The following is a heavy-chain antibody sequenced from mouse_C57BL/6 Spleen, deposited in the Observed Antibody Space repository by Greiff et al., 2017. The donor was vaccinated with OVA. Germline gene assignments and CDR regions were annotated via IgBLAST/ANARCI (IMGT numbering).Heavy chain of an antibody. D-gene: IGHD4-1*01. Sequence: VQLQQSGPGLVQPSQSLSITCTVSGFSLTSYGVHWVRQSPGKGLEWLGVIWSGGSTDYNAAFISRLSISKDNSKSQVFFKMNSLQADDTAIYYCARIGAGTGYYFDYWGQGTTLTVSS. CDR2: IWSGGST. V-gene: IGHV2-2*01. J-gene: IGHJ2*01. CDR3: ARIGAGTGYYFDY. CDR1: GFSLTSYG.